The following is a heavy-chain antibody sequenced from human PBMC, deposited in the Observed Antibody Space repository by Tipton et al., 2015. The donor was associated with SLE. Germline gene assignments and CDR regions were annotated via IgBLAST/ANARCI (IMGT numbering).Heavy chain of an antibody. V-gene: IGHV3-23*01. D-gene: IGHD1-26*01. Sequence: GSLRLSCAASGFTFSNYAMSWVRQAPGKGLEWVSAIGSGGSSTYYADSVRGRFTISRDNSKNTLYLQMNSLRAEDTAVYYCAKGSDTYSGSYYGDYWGQGTLVTVSS. CDR3: AKGSDTYSGSYYGDY. CDR1: GFTFSNYA. CDR2: IGSGGSST. J-gene: IGHJ4*02.